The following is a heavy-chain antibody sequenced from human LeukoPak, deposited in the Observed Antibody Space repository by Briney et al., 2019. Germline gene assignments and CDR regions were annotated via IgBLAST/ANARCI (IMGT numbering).Heavy chain of an antibody. Sequence: PSETLSLTRTVSGVSITPYYWSWIRQPAGKGLEWIGRISTSGDTNYNPSLKSRVTMSVDTSKNQISLRLSSVTAADTAVYYCARARELNWFDPWGQGTPVTVSS. CDR1: GVSITPYY. CDR3: ARARELNWFDP. J-gene: IGHJ5*02. V-gene: IGHV4-4*07. CDR2: ISTSGDT. D-gene: IGHD5-24*01.